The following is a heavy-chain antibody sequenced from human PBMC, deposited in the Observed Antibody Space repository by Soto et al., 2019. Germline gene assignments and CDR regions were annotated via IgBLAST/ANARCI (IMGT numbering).Heavy chain of an antibody. CDR2: IYPGDYDT. V-gene: IGHV5-51*01. J-gene: IGHJ4*02. CDR3: ARHLPYYGSGSSNFDY. CDR1: GYSFTSYW. Sequence: GESLKISCKGSGYSFTSYWIGWVRQMPGKGLEYMGIIYPGDYDTRYSPSFQGQVTISADKSISTAYLQWSSLKASDTAMYYCARHLPYYGSGSSNFDYWGQGTLVTVSS. D-gene: IGHD3-10*01.